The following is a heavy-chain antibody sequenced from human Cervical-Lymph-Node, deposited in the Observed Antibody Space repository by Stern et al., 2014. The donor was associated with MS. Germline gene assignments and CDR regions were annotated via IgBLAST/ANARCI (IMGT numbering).Heavy chain of an antibody. CDR1: GFTFSNYA. V-gene: IGHV3-30-3*01. D-gene: IGHD6-19*01. Sequence: QMQLVQSGGGVVQPGRSLRLSCAASGFTFSNYAMHWVRQAPGKGLEWVTLISYDGSKKYYADSVKGRFTISRDNSKNTLYLHMNSLRAEDTAVYYCARVVAVTGTSFDSWGQGTLVTVSS. CDR2: ISYDGSKK. J-gene: IGHJ4*02. CDR3: ARVVAVTGTSFDS.